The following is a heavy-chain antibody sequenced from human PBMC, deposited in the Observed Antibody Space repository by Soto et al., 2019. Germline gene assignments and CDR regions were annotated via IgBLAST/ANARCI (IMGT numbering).Heavy chain of an antibody. J-gene: IGHJ6*02. Sequence: SLRLSCTASGFTFGDYAMSCVLQAPGKGLECVGLIKAKAYGGTTEYAASVKGRVTISRDDYKSIAYLEMHSLKAEDTAVFYCSRVSGYSYGYSCGMDLGAQGPRVKSP. V-gene: IGHV3-49*04. CDR3: SRVSGYSYGYSCGMDL. CDR1: GFTFGDYA. D-gene: IGHD5-18*01. CDR2: IKAKAYGGTT.